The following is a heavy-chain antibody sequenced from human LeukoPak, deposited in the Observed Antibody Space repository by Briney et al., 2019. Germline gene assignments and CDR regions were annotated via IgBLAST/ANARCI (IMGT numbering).Heavy chain of an antibody. J-gene: IGHJ4*02. D-gene: IGHD1-1*01. CDR1: GFAVSSNY. CDR2: IYSGGNT. V-gene: IGHV3-53*01. CDR3: VRKRGTQDDY. Sequence: PGGSLRLSCAASGFAVSSNYMSWVRQAPGKGLEWVSAIYSGGNTYYADSVKGRFTISRDNSKNTLYLQMNSLRAEDTAVYYCVRKRGTQDDYWGQGTLVSVSP.